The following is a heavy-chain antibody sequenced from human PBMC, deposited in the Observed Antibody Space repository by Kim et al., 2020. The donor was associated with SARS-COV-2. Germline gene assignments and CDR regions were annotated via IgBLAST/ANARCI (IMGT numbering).Heavy chain of an antibody. D-gene: IGHD6-13*01. CDR1: GFTFSSYG. CDR2: IWYDGSNK. Sequence: GGSLRLSCAASGFTFSSYGMHWVRQAPGKGLEWVAVIWYDGSNKYYADSVKGRFTISRDNSKNTLYLQMNSLRAEDTAVYYCARETEDSSSWSGGGAFDIWGQGTMVTVSS. V-gene: IGHV3-33*01. J-gene: IGHJ3*02. CDR3: ARETEDSSSWSGGGAFDI.